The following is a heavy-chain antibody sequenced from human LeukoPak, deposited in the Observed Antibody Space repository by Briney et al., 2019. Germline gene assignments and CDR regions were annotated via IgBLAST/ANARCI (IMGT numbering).Heavy chain of an antibody. D-gene: IGHD3-22*01. CDR3: AKDSTYYYDSSGRGAFDI. CDR2: ISGSGGST. J-gene: IGHJ3*02. CDR1: GFTFSSYA. V-gene: IGHV3-23*01. Sequence: GGSLRLSCAASGFTFSSYAMSWFRQAPGKGLEWVSAISGSGGSTYYADSVKGRFTISRDNSKNTLYLQMNSLRAEDTAVYYCAKDSTYYYDSSGRGAFDIWGQGTMVTVSS.